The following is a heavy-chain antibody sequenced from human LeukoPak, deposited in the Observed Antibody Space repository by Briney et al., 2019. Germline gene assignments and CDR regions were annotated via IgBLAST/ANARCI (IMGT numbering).Heavy chain of an antibody. CDR1: GGSFSGYY. Sequence: SETLSLTCAVYGGSFSGYYWSWIRQPPGKGLEWIGSIYYSGSTYYNPSLKSRVTISVDTSKNQFSLKLSSVTAADTAVYYCARLWFGELSPFDYWGQGTLVTVSS. CDR3: ARLWFGELSPFDY. V-gene: IGHV4-34*01. CDR2: IYYSGST. J-gene: IGHJ4*02. D-gene: IGHD3-10*01.